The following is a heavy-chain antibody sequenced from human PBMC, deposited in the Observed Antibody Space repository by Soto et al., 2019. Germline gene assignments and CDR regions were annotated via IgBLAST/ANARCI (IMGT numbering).Heavy chain of an antibody. CDR3: ASIRFGENWVDY. V-gene: IGHV3-53*01. Sequence: PGGSLRLSCAASGFTVSSNYMSWVRQAPGKGLEWVSIIYSGGSTYYADSVKGRFTISRDNSKNTLYLQMNSLRAEDTAVYYCASIRFGENWVDYWGQGTLVTVSS. D-gene: IGHD3-10*01. CDR2: IYSGGST. CDR1: GFTVSSNY. J-gene: IGHJ4*02.